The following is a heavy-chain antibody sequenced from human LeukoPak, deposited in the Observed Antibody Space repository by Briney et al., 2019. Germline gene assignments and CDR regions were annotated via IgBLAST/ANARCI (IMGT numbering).Heavy chain of an antibody. CDR2: ISSRSSYI. CDR1: GFTFSSYG. V-gene: IGHV3-21*01. CDR3: ARVGSSCIDP. J-gene: IGHJ5*02. D-gene: IGHD6-13*01. Sequence: GGSLRLSCAASGFTFSSYGMNWVRQAPGKGLEWVSSISSRSSYIYYADSVKGRFTISRDNAKNSLYLQMNSLRAEDTAVYYCARVGSSCIDPWGQGTLVTVSS.